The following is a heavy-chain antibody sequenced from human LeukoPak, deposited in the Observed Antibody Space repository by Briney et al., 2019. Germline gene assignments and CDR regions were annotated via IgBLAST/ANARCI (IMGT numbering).Heavy chain of an antibody. V-gene: IGHV1-46*01. Sequence: ASVKVSCKAFGYTFTSNYMHWVRQAPGQGPEWMGVISPSGGSTTYAQKFRGRVTLTRDMSTSTDYLELSSLRSDDTAVYYCARDHGYYYGSGRHDYWGQGTLVTVSS. D-gene: IGHD3-10*01. CDR2: ISPSGGST. CDR3: ARDHGYYYGSGRHDY. J-gene: IGHJ4*02. CDR1: GYTFTSNY.